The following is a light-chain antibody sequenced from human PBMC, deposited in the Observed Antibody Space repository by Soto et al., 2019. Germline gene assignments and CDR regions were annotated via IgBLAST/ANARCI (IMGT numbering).Light chain of an antibody. V-gene: IGLV2-14*03. CDR3: KSYTTSSTYV. Sequence: QSVLTQPASVSGSPGQSIAISCTGTSSDVVAYNFVSWYQHHPGKAPKLMIFDASNRPSGVSNRFSGSKSGNTASLTISGLQAEDEADYYCKSYTTSSTYVFGTG. CDR1: SSDVVAYNF. J-gene: IGLJ1*01. CDR2: DAS.